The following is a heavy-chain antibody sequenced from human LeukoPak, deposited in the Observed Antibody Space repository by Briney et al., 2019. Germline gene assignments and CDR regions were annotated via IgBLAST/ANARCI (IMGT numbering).Heavy chain of an antibody. J-gene: IGHJ4*02. CDR2: ISSSGITI. CDR3: ARARSAYYFGY. D-gene: IGHD2-15*01. V-gene: IGHV3-48*01. Sequence: GGSLRLSCAASGFTISSYSMSWVRQAPGKGLEWVSYISSSGITIYYADSVRGRFTISRDNAKNSLYLQMNSLRAEDTAVYYCARARSAYYFGYWGQGTLVTVSS. CDR1: GFTISSYS.